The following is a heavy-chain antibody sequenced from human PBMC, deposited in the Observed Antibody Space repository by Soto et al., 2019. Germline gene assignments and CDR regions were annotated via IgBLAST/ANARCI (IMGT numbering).Heavy chain of an antibody. J-gene: IGHJ5*02. CDR3: ARSTMIVVAPRLGP. Sequence: ASVKVSCKASGYTFTSYGISWVRQAPGQGPEWMGWISTHNGYTNYAQKFQARVTMTTDTSTATAYMELRSLKSDDTAVYYCARSTMIVVAPRLGPWGQGTLVTAPQ. V-gene: IGHV1-18*01. CDR2: ISTHNGYT. CDR1: GYTFTSYG. D-gene: IGHD3-22*01.